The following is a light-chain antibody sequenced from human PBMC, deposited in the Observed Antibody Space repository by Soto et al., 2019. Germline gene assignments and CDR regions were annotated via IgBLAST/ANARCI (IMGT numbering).Light chain of an antibody. CDR2: ANN. CDR1: SSNIGSNT. Sequence: QSVLTQPPSASGTPGQRVSISCSGSSSNIGSNTVNWYQQLPGTAPKLLIYANNQRPSGVPDRFSGSKSGTSASLAISGLQSEDEADYYCAAWDDYLNGVVFGGGTQLTVL. J-gene: IGLJ2*01. V-gene: IGLV1-44*01. CDR3: AAWDDYLNGVV.